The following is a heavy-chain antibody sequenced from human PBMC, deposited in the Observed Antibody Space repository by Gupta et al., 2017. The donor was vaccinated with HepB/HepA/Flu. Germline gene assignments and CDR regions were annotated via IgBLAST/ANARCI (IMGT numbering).Heavy chain of an antibody. Sequence: QLQLQESGPGLVKPSETLSLTCTVSGGSISSSSYYWGWIRQPPGKGLEWIGSIYYSGSTYYNPSLKSRVTISVDTSKNQFSLKLSSVTAADTAVYYCARPSIAAAGSFYFDYWGQGTLVTVSS. V-gene: IGHV4-39*01. D-gene: IGHD6-13*01. J-gene: IGHJ4*02. CDR2: IYYSGST. CDR1: GGSISSSSYY. CDR3: ARPSIAAAGSFYFDY.